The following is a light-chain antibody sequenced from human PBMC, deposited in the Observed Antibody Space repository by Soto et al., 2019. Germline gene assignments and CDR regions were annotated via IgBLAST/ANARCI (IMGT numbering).Light chain of an antibody. CDR2: HAT. Sequence: VMTQSPDTLSVSPGETATLSCGASQIVSSNIAWYQQKPGQAPRLLIYHATSRATGIPARFSGSGFGTEFTLTISTVQPEDLAVYYCHQYNNWPRTFGRGTKVELK. J-gene: IGKJ3*01. V-gene: IGKV3-15*01. CDR1: QIVSSN. CDR3: HQYNNWPRT.